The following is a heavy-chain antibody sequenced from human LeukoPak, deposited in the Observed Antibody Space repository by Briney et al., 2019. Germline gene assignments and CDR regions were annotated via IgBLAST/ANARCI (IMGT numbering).Heavy chain of an antibody. CDR3: ARRSTTGTAFDY. CDR2: IKQDGSEK. CDR1: GFTFRNAS. V-gene: IGHV3-7*01. D-gene: IGHD1-1*01. J-gene: IGHJ4*02. Sequence: GGSLRLFCAASGFTFRNASMSWVRQAPGKGLEWVANIKQDGSEKYYVDSVKGRFTISRDNAKNSLYLQMNSLRAEDTAVYYCARRSTTGTAFDYWGQGTLVTVSS.